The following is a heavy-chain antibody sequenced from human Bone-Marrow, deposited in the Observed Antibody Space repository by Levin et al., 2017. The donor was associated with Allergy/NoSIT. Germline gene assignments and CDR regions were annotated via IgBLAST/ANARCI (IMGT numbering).Heavy chain of an antibody. J-gene: IGHJ4*02. CDR1: GFTFSSYE. D-gene: IGHD6-13*01. Sequence: GGSLRLSCAASGFTFSSYEMNWVRQAPGKGLEWVSYISSSGSTIYYADSVKGRFTISRDNAKNSLYLQMNSLRAEDTAVYYCARGPSSWDAQNFDYWGQGTLVTVSS. V-gene: IGHV3-48*03. CDR3: ARGPSSWDAQNFDY. CDR2: ISSSGSTI.